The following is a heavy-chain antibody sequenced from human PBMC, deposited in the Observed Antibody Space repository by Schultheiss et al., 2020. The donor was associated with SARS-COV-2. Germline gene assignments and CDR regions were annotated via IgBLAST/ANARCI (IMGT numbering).Heavy chain of an antibody. CDR3: ARGGSSWYGSGGMDV. Sequence: ASVKVSCKASGYTFTSYYMHWVRQAPGQGLEWMGIINPSGGSTIYAQKFQGRVTMTRDTSTSTVYMELSSLRSEDTAVYYCARGGSSWYGSGGMDVWGQGTTVTVSS. V-gene: IGHV1-46*01. D-gene: IGHD6-13*01. CDR1: GYTFTSYY. CDR2: INPSGGST. J-gene: IGHJ6*02.